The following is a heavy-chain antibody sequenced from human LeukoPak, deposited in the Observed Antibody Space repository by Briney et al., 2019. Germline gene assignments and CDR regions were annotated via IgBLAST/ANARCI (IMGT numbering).Heavy chain of an antibody. V-gene: IGHV4-59*08. CDR2: IYYSGST. D-gene: IGHD6-13*01. CDR1: GGSISSYY. Sequence: LETLSLTCTVSGGSISSYYWSWIRQPPGKGLEWIGYIYYSGSTNYNPSLKSRVTISVDTSKNQFSLKLSSVTAADSAVYYCARHVIAAAPFDYWGQGTLVTVSS. CDR3: ARHVIAAAPFDY. J-gene: IGHJ4*02.